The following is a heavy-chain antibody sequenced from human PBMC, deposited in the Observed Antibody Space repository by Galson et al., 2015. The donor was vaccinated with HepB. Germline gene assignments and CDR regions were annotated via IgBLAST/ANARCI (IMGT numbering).Heavy chain of an antibody. D-gene: IGHD7-27*01. Sequence: CAISGDSVSSNSAAWNWIRQSPSRGLEWLGRTWYRSKWYNGYAVSVKSRITINPDTSKNQFSLHLYSVTPEDTAVYYCARSAGDLDYWGQGTLVTVSS. V-gene: IGHV6-1*01. CDR2: TWYRSKWYN. J-gene: IGHJ4*02. CDR1: GDSVSSNSAA. CDR3: ARSAGDLDY.